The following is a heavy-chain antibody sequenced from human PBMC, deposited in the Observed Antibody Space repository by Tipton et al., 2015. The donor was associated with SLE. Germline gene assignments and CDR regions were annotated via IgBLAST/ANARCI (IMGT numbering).Heavy chain of an antibody. J-gene: IGHJ3*02. V-gene: IGHV1-18*01. CDR3: ARAPGGVAVAGVWNACDI. CDR2: ISAYNGNT. CDR1: GYTFTSYG. D-gene: IGHD6-19*01. Sequence: QSGPEVKKPGASVKVSCKASGYTFTSYGISWVRQAPGQGLEWMGWISAYNGNTNYAQKLQGRVTMTTDTSTSTAYMELRSLRSDDTPVYYCARAPGGVAVAGVWNACDIGGQGTMVTVSS.